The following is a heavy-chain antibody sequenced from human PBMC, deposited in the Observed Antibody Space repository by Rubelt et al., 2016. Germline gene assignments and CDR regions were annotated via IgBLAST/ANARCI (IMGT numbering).Heavy chain of an antibody. V-gene: IGHV4-39*07. Sequence: SGSTYYNPSLKSRVTISVDTSKNQFSLKLSSVTAADTAVYYRARDSRRPRFDPWGQGTLVTVSS. CDR3: ARDSRRPRFDP. CDR2: SGST. J-gene: IGHJ5*02.